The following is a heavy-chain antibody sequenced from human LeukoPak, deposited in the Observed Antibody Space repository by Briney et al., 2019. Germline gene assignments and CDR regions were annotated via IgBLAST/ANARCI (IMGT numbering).Heavy chain of an antibody. CDR1: GFTFSSYG. CDR2: IRYDGSNK. D-gene: IGHD5-18*01. V-gene: IGHV3-30*02. J-gene: IGHJ4*02. Sequence: GGSLRLSCAASGFTFSSYGMHWVRQAPGKGLEWVAFIRYDGSNKYYADSVKGRFTISRDNSKNTLYLQMNSLRAEDTAVYYCARDLTPTAMATDYFDYWGQGTLVTVSS. CDR3: ARDLTPTAMATDYFDY.